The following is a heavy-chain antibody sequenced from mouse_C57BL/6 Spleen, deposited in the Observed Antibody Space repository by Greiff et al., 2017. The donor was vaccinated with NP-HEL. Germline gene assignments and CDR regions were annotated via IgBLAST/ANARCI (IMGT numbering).Heavy chain of an antibody. CDR1: GFNIKDDY. CDR2: IDPENGDT. J-gene: IGHJ3*01. CDR3: TTGYDYGAY. V-gene: IGHV14-4*01. Sequence: VQLKESGAELVRPGASVKLSCTASGFNIKDDYMHWVKQRPEQGLEWIGWIDPENGDTEYASKFQGKATITADTSSNTAYLQLSSLTSEDTAVYYCTTGYDYGAYWGQGTLVTVSA. D-gene: IGHD2-4*01.